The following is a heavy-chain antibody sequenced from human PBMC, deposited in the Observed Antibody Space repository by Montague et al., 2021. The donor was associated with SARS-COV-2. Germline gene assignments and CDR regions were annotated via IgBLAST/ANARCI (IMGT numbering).Heavy chain of an antibody. CDR1: GGSLSGYY. V-gene: IGHV4-34*01. CDR2: ICHSGST. J-gene: IGHJ6*02. CDR3: ARVTHRLIFVPRYYGMDV. D-gene: IGHD3-9*01. Sequence: SETLSLTCTVSGGSLSGYYWSWIRQPPGEGLEWIAEICHSGSTSYNPPLKSRVTISVDTSKNQFSLKLSSATAADTAVYYCARVTHRLIFVPRYYGMDVWGQGTTVTVSS.